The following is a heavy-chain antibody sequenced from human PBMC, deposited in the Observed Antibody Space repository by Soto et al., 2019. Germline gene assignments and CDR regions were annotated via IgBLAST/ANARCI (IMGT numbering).Heavy chain of an antibody. CDR3: ARDRPAAGLDY. CDR1: GGSISSYY. V-gene: IGHV4-59*01. CDR2: IYYSGST. D-gene: IGHD6-13*01. Sequence: SETLSLTCTVSGGSISSYYWSWIRQPPGKGLEWIGYIYYSGSTNYNPSLKSRVTISVDTSKNQFSLKLSSVTAADTAVYYCARDRPAAGLDYWGQGTLVTVS. J-gene: IGHJ4*02.